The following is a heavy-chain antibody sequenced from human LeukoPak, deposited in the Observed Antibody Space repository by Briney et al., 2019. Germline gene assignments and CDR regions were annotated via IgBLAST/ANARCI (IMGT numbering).Heavy chain of an antibody. V-gene: IGHV1-24*01. J-gene: IGHJ5*02. CDR1: GYTLTELS. CDR2: FDPEDGET. CDR3: ATDSRERVFDP. D-gene: IGHD1-26*01. Sequence: ASVTVSFKVSGYTLTELSMHWVRQAPGKGLEWMGGFDPEDGETIYAQKFQGRVTMTEDTSTDTAYMELSSLRSEDTAVYYCATDSRERVFDPWGQGTLVTVSS.